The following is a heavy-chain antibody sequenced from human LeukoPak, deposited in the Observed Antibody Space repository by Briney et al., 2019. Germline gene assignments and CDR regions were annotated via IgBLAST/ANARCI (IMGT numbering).Heavy chain of an antibody. CDR1: GGSFSGYY. CDR3: AVTMVRGVMEIDY. D-gene: IGHD3-10*01. CDR2: IYYSGST. Sequence: PSETLSLTCAVYGGSFSGYYWSWIRQPPGKGLEWIGYIYYSGSTNYNPSLKSRVTISVDTSKNQFSLKLSSVTAADTAVYYCAVTMVRGVMEIDYWGQGTLVTVSS. V-gene: IGHV4-59*08. J-gene: IGHJ4*02.